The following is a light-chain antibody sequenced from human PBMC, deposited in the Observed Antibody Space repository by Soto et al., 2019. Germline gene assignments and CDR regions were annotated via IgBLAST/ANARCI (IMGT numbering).Light chain of an antibody. CDR2: DAS. J-gene: IGKJ1*01. CDR3: QQYNSYST. V-gene: IGKV1-13*02. Sequence: AIQMTQSPSSLSASLGDRVPLPFRASQDIGNDLGWYQQKPGKAPKLLIYDASSLESGVPSRFSGSGSGTEFTLTISSLQPDDFATYYCQQYNSYSTFGQGTKVDI. CDR1: QDIGND.